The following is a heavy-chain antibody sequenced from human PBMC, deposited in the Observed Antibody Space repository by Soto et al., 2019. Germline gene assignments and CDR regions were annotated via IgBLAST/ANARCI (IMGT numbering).Heavy chain of an antibody. CDR2: INPATGDT. J-gene: IGHJ5*02. V-gene: IGHV1-3*01. D-gene: IGHD3-10*01. Sequence: QVHLVQSGAEVQKPGASVRISCKASGYGFTTSAIHWVRQAPGQRLEWMGWINPATGDTKYSQNVRGRVTFALDTSATKAYMDLGSLSSHDTAVYYSARAAGRPNLLPYYIDPWGQGTLVTVSS. CDR1: GYGFTTSA. CDR3: ARAAGRPNLLPYYIDP.